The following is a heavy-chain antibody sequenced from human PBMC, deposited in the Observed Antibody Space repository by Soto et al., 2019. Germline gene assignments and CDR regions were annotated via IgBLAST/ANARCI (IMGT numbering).Heavy chain of an antibody. CDR3: SGRGPSSACAS. CDR1: GFTFSSYW. CDR2: INHEESRS. D-gene: IGHD2-15*01. V-gene: IGHV3-74*01. J-gene: IGHJ4*02. Sequence: EVQLVESGGGVVQPGGSLRLSCAASGFTFSSYWMHWVRQAPGKGLSLVLRINHEESRSTYVDTVRGRFTISRHNASLALQPQMHRLRAKDTVGYYCSGRGPSSACASWGQGTLVTVSS.